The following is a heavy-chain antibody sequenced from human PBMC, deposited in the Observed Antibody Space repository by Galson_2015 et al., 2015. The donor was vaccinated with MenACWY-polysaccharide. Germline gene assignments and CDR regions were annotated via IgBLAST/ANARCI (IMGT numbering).Heavy chain of an antibody. CDR1: GFTFSSYW. CDR3: ARASHCANGVCYKGGIDY. Sequence: SLRLSCAASGFTFSSYWMHWVRQAPGKGLVWVSRINRDESSTSYADSVKGRFTISRDNAKNTLYLEMNSLRDEDTAVYYCARASHCANGVCYKGGIDYWGQGTLVTVSS. V-gene: IGHV3-74*01. J-gene: IGHJ4*02. CDR2: INRDESST. D-gene: IGHD2-8*01.